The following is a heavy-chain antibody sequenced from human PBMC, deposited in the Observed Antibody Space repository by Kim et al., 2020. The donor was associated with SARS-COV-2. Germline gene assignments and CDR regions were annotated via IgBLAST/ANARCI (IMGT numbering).Heavy chain of an antibody. D-gene: IGHD3-16*02. Sequence: SVKVSCKASGGTFSSYAISWMRQAPGQGLEWMGGIIPIFGTANYAQKFQGRVTITADESTSTAYMELSSLRSGDTAVYYCARVHRGGLHLGELSLKPYYYESVRGTRTTFTVSS. CDR1: GGTFSSYA. J-gene: IGHJ6*03. V-gene: IGHV1-69*13. CDR2: IIPIFGTA. CDR3: ARVHRGGLHLGELSLKPYYYESV.